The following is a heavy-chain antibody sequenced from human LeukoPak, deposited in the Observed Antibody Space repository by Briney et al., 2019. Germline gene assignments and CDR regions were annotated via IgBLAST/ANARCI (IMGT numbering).Heavy chain of an antibody. J-gene: IGHJ3*02. V-gene: IGHV3-48*04. Sequence: GGPLRLSCAASGFTFSSYAMNWVRQAPGKGLEWVSYISSSSSTIYYADSVKGRFTISRDNAKNSLYLQMNSLRAEDTAVYYCAREIAAAGTEGAFDIWGQGTMVTVSS. CDR1: GFTFSSYA. CDR3: AREIAAAGTEGAFDI. D-gene: IGHD6-13*01. CDR2: ISSSSSTI.